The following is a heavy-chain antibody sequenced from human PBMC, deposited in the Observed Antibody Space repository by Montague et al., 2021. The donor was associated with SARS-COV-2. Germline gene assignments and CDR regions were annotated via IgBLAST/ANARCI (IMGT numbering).Heavy chain of an antibody. CDR1: GGSFSGYY. D-gene: IGHD3-10*01. CDR2: INHSGST. J-gene: IGHJ6*02. CDR3: ARGSGVYYYYYYGMDV. V-gene: IGHV4-34*01. Sequence: SDTLSLTCAVYGGSFSGYYWSWIRQPPGKGLEWIGEINHSGSTNYNPSLRSRVTISVDTSKNQFSLKLSSVTAADTAVYYCARGSGVYYYYYYGMDVWGQGTTVTVSS.